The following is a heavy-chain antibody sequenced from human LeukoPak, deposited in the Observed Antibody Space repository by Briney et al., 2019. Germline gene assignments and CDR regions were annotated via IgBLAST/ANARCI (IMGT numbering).Heavy chain of an antibody. J-gene: IGHJ4*02. CDR1: GFTFSTYW. CDR3: ARRDWNSYAFDY. D-gene: IGHD1-7*01. V-gene: IGHV3-7*01. Sequence: GGSLRLSCATSGFTFSTYWMSWVRQAPGKGLEWVANIKQDGTEKFYVDSVKGRFTISRDNANNSLYLQMDSLRAEDTAVYYCARRDWNSYAFDYWGQGTLVTVSS. CDR2: IKQDGTEK.